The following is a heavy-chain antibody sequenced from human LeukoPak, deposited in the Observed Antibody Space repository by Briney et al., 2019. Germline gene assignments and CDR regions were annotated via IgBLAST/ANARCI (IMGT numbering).Heavy chain of an antibody. CDR1: GYSISSGYY. J-gene: IGHJ4*02. CDR3: VRLVDSNWYHEVLLGRDY. CDR2: IYHSGST. V-gene: IGHV4-38-2*02. D-gene: IGHD6-13*01. Sequence: SETLSLTCTVSGYSISSGYYWGWIRQPPGKGLEWIGSIYHSGSTYYNPSLKSRVTISVDTSKNQFSLKLNSVTAADTAVYYCVRLVDSNWYHEVLLGRDYWGQGTLVTVSS.